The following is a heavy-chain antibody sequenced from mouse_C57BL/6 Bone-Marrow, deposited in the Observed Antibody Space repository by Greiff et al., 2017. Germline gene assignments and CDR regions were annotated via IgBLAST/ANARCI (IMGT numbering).Heavy chain of an antibody. CDR1: GYTFTSYW. D-gene: IGHD2-5*01. V-gene: IGHV1-64*01. CDR2: IHPNSGST. Sequence: QVQLKQPGAELVKPGASVKLSCKASGYTFTSYWMHWVKQRPGQGLEWIGLIHPNSGSTNYNETFKSKATLTVDKSSSTAYMQLSSLTSEDSAVYYCARKRDYSNTWFAYWGQGTLVTVSA. CDR3: ARKRDYSNTWFAY. J-gene: IGHJ3*01.